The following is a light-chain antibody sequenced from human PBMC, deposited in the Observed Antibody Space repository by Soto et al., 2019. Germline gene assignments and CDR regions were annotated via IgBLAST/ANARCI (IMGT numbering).Light chain of an antibody. V-gene: IGKV3-20*01. J-gene: IGKJ1*01. CDR3: HQFASTPRT. CDR1: QSVDRNY. CDR2: GAS. Sequence: EIVLTQSPGTLSLSPGESATLSCRASQSVDRNYLAWFQQKLGQAPRLLIYGASSRATGIPPRFSGSGSGTEFVLTISGLEPEDFAVYYCHQFASTPRTFGQGTKVESK.